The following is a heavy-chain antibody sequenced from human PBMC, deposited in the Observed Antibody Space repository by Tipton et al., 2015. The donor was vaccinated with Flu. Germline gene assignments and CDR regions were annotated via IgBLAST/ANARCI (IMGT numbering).Heavy chain of an antibody. Sequence: TLSLTCAVYGGSFSGYYWSWIRQPPGKGLEWIGEINHSGSTNYNPSLKSRVTISVDTSKNQFSLKLSSVTAADTAVYYCASRYPKRYGSGSYSFDYWGQGTLVTVSS. J-gene: IGHJ4*02. CDR2: INHSGST. CDR3: ASRYPKRYGSGSYSFDY. V-gene: IGHV4-34*01. CDR1: GGSFSGYY. D-gene: IGHD3-10*01.